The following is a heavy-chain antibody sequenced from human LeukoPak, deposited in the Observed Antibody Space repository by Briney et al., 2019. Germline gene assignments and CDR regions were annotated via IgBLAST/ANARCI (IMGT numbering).Heavy chain of an antibody. CDR1: GYTFTSYY. J-gene: IGHJ4*02. V-gene: IGHV1-46*01. CDR2: INPSGGST. Sequence: ASVKASCKASGYTFTSYYMHWVRQAPGQGLEWMGIINPSGGSTSYAQKFQGRVTMTRDTSTSTVYMELSSLRSEDTAVYYCWYRGSYYFDYWGQGTLVTVSS. D-gene: IGHD1-1*01. CDR3: WYRGSYYFDY.